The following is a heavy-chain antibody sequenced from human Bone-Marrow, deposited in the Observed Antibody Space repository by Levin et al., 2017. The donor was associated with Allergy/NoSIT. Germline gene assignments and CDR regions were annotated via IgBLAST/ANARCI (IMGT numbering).Heavy chain of an antibody. Sequence: AGGSLRLSCVVSGFTFTSYSMNWVRQAPGKGLEWVSSISSSGDYIFYADSVKGRFTISRDNAKNSLYLQMKSLRAEDTAVYYCAVNPRILGVIGGHIWGQGTMVTVSS. CDR1: GFTFTSYS. CDR2: ISSSGDYI. CDR3: AVNPRILGVIGGHI. D-gene: IGHD2-21*01. J-gene: IGHJ3*02. V-gene: IGHV3-21*06.